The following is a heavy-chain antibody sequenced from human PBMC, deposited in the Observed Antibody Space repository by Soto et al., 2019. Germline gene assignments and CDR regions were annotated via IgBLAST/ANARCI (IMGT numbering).Heavy chain of an antibody. CDR1: GGSFSGYY. V-gene: IGHV4-34*01. CDR3: ARYYDTLTGYYPRRRYYGMDV. Sequence: SETLTLTCAVYGGSFSGYYWSWIRQPPGKGLEWIGEINHSGSTNYNPSLKSRVTISVDTSKNQFSLKLSSVTAADTAVYYCARYYDTLTGYYPRRRYYGMDVWGQGTTVTVSS. J-gene: IGHJ6*02. D-gene: IGHD3-9*01. CDR2: INHSGST.